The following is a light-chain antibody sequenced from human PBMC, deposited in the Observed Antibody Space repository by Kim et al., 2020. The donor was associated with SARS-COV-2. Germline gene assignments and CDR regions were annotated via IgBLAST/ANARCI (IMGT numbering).Light chain of an antibody. CDR3: QQSYSTPLYP. J-gene: IGKJ2*01. CDR1: QSISSY. CDR2: AAS. Sequence: DIQMTQSPSSLSASVGDRVTITCRASQSISSYLNWYQQKPGKAPKLLIYAASSLQSGVPSRFSGSGSGTDFTLTISSLRPKDFATYFCQQSYSTPLYPFGQGTKLEI. V-gene: IGKV1-39*01.